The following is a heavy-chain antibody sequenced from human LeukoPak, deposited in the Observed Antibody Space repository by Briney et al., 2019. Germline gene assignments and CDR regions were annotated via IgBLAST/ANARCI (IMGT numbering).Heavy chain of an antibody. V-gene: IGHV3-30*04. CDR1: GFTFSSYA. J-gene: IGHJ4*02. Sequence: GGSLRLSCAASGFTFSSYAMHWVRQAPGKGLEWVAVISYDGSNKYYADSMKGRFTISRDNSKNTLYLQMNSLRSEDTAVYYCARALVDLDYWGQGTLVTVSS. CDR2: ISYDGSNK. CDR3: ARALVDLDY. D-gene: IGHD5-24*01.